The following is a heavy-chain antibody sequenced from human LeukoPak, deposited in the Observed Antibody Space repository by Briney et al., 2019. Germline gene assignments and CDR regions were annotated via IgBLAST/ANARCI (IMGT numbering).Heavy chain of an antibody. J-gene: IGHJ4*02. V-gene: IGHV3-48*03. CDR1: GFTFSSYE. CDR3: ARDMVRGVKTKFDC. Sequence: PGGSLRLSCAASGFTFSSYEMNWVRQAPGKGLEWVSYISSSGSTIYYADSVKGRFTISRDNAKNSLYLQMNSLRAEDTAVYYCARDMVRGVKTKFDCWGQGTLVTVSS. D-gene: IGHD3-10*01. CDR2: ISSSGSTI.